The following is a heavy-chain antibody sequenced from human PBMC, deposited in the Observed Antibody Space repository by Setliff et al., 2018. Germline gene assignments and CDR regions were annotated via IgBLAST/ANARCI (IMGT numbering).Heavy chain of an antibody. D-gene: IGHD3-9*01. J-gene: IGHJ3*02. CDR3: ARDPSPRYDILTGYAPMGAFDI. CDR2: INPNSGGT. V-gene: IGHV1-2*04. Sequence: ASVKVSCKASGYTFTGYYMHWVRQAPGQGLEWMGWINPNSGGTNYAQKFQGWVTMTRDTSISTAYMELSRLRSDDTAVYYCARDPSPRYDILTGYAPMGAFDIWGQGTMVTV. CDR1: GYTFTGYY.